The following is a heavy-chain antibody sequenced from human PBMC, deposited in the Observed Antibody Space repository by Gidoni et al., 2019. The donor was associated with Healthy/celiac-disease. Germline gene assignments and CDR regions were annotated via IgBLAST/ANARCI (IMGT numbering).Heavy chain of an antibody. CDR3: ARLKYNWNYYYYYGMDV. J-gene: IGHJ6*02. D-gene: IGHD1-20*01. V-gene: IGHV4-59*08. CDR1: GGSISSYY. Sequence: QVQLQESGPGLVKPSETLSLTCAVSGGSISSYYWSWIRQPPGKGLEWIGYIYYSGSTNYNPSLKSRVTISVDTSKNQFSLKLSSVTAADTAVYYCARLKYNWNYYYYYGMDVWGQGTTVTVS. CDR2: IYYSGST.